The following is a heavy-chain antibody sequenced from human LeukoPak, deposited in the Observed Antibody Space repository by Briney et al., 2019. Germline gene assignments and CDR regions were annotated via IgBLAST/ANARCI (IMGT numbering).Heavy chain of an antibody. CDR1: GASISDYY. V-gene: IGHV4-4*07. CDR2: VYISGST. CDR3: ARVDSSSWYHFDY. D-gene: IGHD6-13*01. J-gene: IGHJ4*02. Sequence: PSETLSLTCTVSGASISDYYWSWIRQSAGKGLEWIGRVYISGSTNYNPSLKSRVTMSVDTSKNQFSLNLSSVTAADTAVYYCARVDSSSWYHFDYWGQGTLVTVSS.